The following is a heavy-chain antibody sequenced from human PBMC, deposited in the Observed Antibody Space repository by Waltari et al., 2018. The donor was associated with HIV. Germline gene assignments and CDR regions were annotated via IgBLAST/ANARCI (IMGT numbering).Heavy chain of an antibody. J-gene: IGHJ4*02. Sequence: QVQLRESGPGLVKPSETLSLTCTVSGASIRSHYWSWIRQPPGKGLQWIGYIYYTGSTNYNPSLKSRVTMSLDTSKNQFSLNLSSVTAADTAVYYCARARPHDSGWYRGPPEYWGQGTLVTVSS. V-gene: IGHV4-59*11. CDR3: ARARPHDSGWYRGPPEY. CDR1: GASIRSHY. D-gene: IGHD6-19*01. CDR2: IYYTGST.